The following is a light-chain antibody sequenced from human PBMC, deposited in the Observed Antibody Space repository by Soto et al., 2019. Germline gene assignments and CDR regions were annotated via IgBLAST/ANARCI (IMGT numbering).Light chain of an antibody. CDR2: EAS. CDR1: QGISSY. J-gene: IGKJ1*01. V-gene: IGKV1-5*03. CDR3: QQYNVYSWT. Sequence: IHLTQSPSSLSASVLDIVSITFLASQGISSYLAWYQQKPGKAPKLLIYEASSLEKGVPARFGGSGSGTEFTLTISSLQPDDFATYYCQQYNVYSWTFGQGTKVDIK.